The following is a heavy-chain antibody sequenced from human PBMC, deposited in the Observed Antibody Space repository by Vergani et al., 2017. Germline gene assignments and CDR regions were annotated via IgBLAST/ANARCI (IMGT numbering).Heavy chain of an antibody. V-gene: IGHV4-59*01. CDR3: ARAQTVVRGVIPFDP. J-gene: IGHJ5*02. Sequence: QVQLQESGPGLVKPSETLSLTCTVSGGSISSYYWSWIRQPPGKGLEWIGYIYYSGSTNYNPSLKSRGTISVDTSKNQFSLKLSSVTAADTAVYYCARAQTVVRGVIPFDPWGQGTLVTVSS. CDR1: GGSISSYY. D-gene: IGHD3-10*01. CDR2: IYYSGST.